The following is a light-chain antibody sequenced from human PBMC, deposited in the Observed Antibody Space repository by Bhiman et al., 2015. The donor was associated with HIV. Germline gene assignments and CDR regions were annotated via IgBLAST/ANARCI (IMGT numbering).Light chain of an antibody. CDR2: EDT. V-gene: IGLV3-1*01. J-gene: IGLJ2*01. Sequence: SYELTQPPSVSVSPGQTASITCSGHKLGDKYASWYQQRPGQSPVLVIYEDTKRPSGIPERFSGSNSGNTATLTISGTQAMDEADYYCQAWDTHSDHRGVIFGGGTQLTVL. CDR1: KLGDKY. CDR3: QAWDTHSDHRGVI.